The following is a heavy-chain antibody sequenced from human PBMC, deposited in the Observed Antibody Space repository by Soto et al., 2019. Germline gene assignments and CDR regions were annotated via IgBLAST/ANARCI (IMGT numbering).Heavy chain of an antibody. J-gene: IGHJ5*02. Sequence: EVQLVESGGGLDQPGESLRLSCAASGLTFRSYWMQWVRQAPGKELVWVSRINTDGSVAMYVDSVKGRSNISRDNAKNTMYLDMSSLRAEDTAVYYCVRDMHLGRLDAWGRGSMVAVSS. V-gene: IGHV3-74*03. CDR3: VRDMHLGRLDA. D-gene: IGHD3-16*01. CDR2: INTDGSVA. CDR1: GLTFRSYW.